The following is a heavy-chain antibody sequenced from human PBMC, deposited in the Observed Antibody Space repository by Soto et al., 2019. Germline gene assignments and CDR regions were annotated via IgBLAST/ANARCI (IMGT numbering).Heavy chain of an antibody. CDR3: ARPIVLMADYYYYGMDV. J-gene: IGHJ6*02. CDR1: GFTFSSYA. CDR2: ISYDGSNK. Sequence: GGSLRLSCAASGFTFSSYAMHWVRQAPGKGLEWVAVISYDGSNKYYADSVKGRFTISRDNSKNTLYLQMNSLRAEDTAVYYCARPIVLMADYYYYGMDVWGQGTTVTVSS. V-gene: IGHV3-30-3*01. D-gene: IGHD2-8*01.